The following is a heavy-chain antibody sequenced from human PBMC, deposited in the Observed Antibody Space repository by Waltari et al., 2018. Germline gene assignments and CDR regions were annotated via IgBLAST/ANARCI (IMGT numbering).Heavy chain of an antibody. V-gene: IGHV4-59*11. CDR2: IYYSGST. Sequence: QVQLQESGPGLVKPPETLSLTCTVSGGSISSHYWSWIRQPPGKGLEWIGYIYYSGSTNYNPSRKSRVTISVDTSKNQFSLKLSSVTAADTAVYYCARAGYDYGYYFDYWGQGTLVTVSS. D-gene: IGHD5-12*01. CDR3: ARAGYDYGYYFDY. J-gene: IGHJ4*02. CDR1: GGSISSHY.